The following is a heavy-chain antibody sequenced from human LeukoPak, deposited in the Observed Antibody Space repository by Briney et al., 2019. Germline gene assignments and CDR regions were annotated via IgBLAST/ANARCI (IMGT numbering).Heavy chain of an antibody. V-gene: IGHV3-49*04. CDR2: IRSEAYSGTP. D-gene: IGHD3-22*01. CDR1: GLTFRDYA. CDR3: ARDPGGYYYDSSGYPYYFDY. J-gene: IGHJ4*02. Sequence: PGGSLRLSCTASGLTFRDYAVSWVRQAPGKGLEWVGFIRSEAYSGTPEYAASVKGRFTISTDDSRSIAYLLMYGLKTEDTAVYYCARDPGGYYYDSSGYPYYFDYWGQGTLVTVSS.